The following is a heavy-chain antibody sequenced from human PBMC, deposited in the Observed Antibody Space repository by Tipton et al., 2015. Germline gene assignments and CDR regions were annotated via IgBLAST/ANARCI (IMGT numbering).Heavy chain of an antibody. V-gene: IGHV4-39*02. J-gene: IGHJ4*02. CDR1: GDSISSGRYY. CDR2: IYYTGTT. D-gene: IGHD3-10*01. Sequence: TLSLTCSVSGDSISSGRYYWGWIRQSPEKGLEWIGSIYYTGTTHYNPSLKGRLTISLDTTKNHFSLRLNSVTAADTAVYYCARELRGNSDSGSGDYWGQGTLVTVSS. CDR3: ARELRGNSDSGSGDY.